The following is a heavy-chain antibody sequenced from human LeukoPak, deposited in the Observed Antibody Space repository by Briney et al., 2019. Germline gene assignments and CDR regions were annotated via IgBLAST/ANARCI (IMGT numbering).Heavy chain of an antibody. J-gene: IGHJ4*02. CDR3: ARDPIQLWSFDY. CDR2: ISSSGRTI. D-gene: IGHD5-18*01. Sequence: GGSLRLSCAASGFTFSDYYMTWIRQAPGKGLEWVSYISSSGRTIYHADSVKGRFTISRDNAKNSLYLQMNSLRAEDTAVYYCARDPIQLWSFDYWGQGTLVTVSS. CDR1: GFTFSDYY. V-gene: IGHV3-11*01.